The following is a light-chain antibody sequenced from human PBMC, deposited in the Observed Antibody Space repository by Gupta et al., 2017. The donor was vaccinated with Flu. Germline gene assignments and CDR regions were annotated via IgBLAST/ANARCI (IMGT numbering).Light chain of an antibody. Sequence: QSALTQPASLSVSPRQQITISCSGTRSDVGGSNIVSWFQQHPDKAPKLIIYEVSNRPSGGSSRCSGCKSGTTASLTISGRQAEDEDDYYCSSYNDNARRQVFGSGTNVIVL. CDR2: EVS. J-gene: IGLJ1*01. CDR3: SSYNDNARRQV. CDR1: RSDVGGSNI. V-gene: IGLV2-14*01.